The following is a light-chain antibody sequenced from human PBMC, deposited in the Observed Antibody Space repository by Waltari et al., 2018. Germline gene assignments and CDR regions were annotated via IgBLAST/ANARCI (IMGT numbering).Light chain of an antibody. CDR2: AAS. CDR3: QQTYDSVT. J-gene: IGKJ4*01. V-gene: IGKV1-39*01. CDR1: QTISNY. Sequence: IQMTQSQSSLSASVGDRVTITCRASQTISNYLNWYQQKPGEPPKLLIYAASTLQSVATSGFQCRGAATYFTLASSSLQPDDVATDACQQTYDSVTFGGGTKVEIK.